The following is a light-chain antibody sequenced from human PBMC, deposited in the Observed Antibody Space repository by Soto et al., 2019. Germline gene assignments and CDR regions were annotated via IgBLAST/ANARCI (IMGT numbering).Light chain of an antibody. J-gene: IGLJ2*01. Sequence: QPVLTQSPSASASLGASVKLTCTLSSGHSNYAIAWHQQQPEKGPRYLMKLNSDGSHTKGDGIPDRFSGSSSGAERSLIISRLQSEDEADYYCQTWGTGFHVVFGGGTKLTVL. CDR3: QTWGTGFHVV. V-gene: IGLV4-69*01. CDR2: LNSDGSH. CDR1: SGHSNYA.